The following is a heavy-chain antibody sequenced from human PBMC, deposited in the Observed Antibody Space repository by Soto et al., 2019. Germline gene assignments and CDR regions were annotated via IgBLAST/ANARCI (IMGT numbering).Heavy chain of an antibody. V-gene: IGHV1-69*02. J-gene: IGHJ4*02. CDR1: GGTFSSYT. CDR2: IIPILGIA. D-gene: IGHD2-15*01. CDR3: AEDGRYCSGGSCYSVNY. Sequence: QVQLVQSGAEVKKPGSSVKVSCKASGGTFSSYTISWVRQAPGQGLEWMGRIIPILGIANYAQKFQGRVTITADKSTSTAYMELSSLRSEDTAVYYCAEDGRYCSGGSCYSVNYWGQGTLVTVSS.